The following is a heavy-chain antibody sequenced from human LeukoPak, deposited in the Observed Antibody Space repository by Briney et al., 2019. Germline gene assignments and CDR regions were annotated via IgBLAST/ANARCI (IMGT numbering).Heavy chain of an antibody. CDR2: IRYDATTK. CDR1: GFTFRTYG. D-gene: IGHD6-13*01. J-gene: IGHJ1*01. CDR3: AKGVPGIVAAGTPTEYFQH. Sequence: GGSLRLSCAASGFTFRTYGMHWVRQAPGKGLDWVAFIRYDATTKYYGDSVKGRFTISRDDSKNTLYLQMNSLRPEDTAVYYCAKGVPGIVAAGTPTEYFQHWAQGTLVTVSS. V-gene: IGHV3-30*02.